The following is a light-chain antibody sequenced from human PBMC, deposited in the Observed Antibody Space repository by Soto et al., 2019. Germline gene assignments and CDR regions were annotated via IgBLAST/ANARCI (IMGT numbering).Light chain of an antibody. CDR2: AAS. CDR1: ESVGRN. Sequence: EIVITQSPATLSASPGEGATLSCRASESVGRNLAWYQQKPGQAPRLLIYAASTRATGVPARFSGSGSGTEFTLTISSLQSGDSAVFYCQQYNHWPPLTFGGGTKVDIK. V-gene: IGKV3-15*01. CDR3: QQYNHWPPLT. J-gene: IGKJ4*01.